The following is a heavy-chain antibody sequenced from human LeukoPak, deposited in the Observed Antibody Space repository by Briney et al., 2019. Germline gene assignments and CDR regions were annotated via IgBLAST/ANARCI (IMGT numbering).Heavy chain of an antibody. V-gene: IGHV4-59*08. Sequence: SETLSLTCTVSGVSISNYYWSWIRQPPGKGLEWIGYIYYSGSPNYNPSLKSRLSISVDTSKNQFSLNLSSVTAADTAVYYCARHQPPTPRHFGYWGQGTLVTVSS. CDR1: GVSISNYY. J-gene: IGHJ4*02. CDR2: IYYSGSP. D-gene: IGHD6-6*01. CDR3: ARHQPPTPRHFGY.